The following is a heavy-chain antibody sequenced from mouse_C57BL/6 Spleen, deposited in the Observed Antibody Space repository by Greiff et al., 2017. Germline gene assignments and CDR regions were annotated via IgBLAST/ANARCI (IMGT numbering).Heavy chain of an antibody. Sequence: DVKLVESGGGLVKPGGSLKLSCAASGFTFSDYGMHWVRQAPEKGLEWVAYISSGSSTIYYADTVKGRFTISRDNAKNTLFLQMTSLRSEDTAMYYCATLGPFDYWGQGTTLTVSS. CDR2: ISSGSSTI. J-gene: IGHJ2*01. V-gene: IGHV5-17*01. D-gene: IGHD4-1*01. CDR3: ATLGPFDY. CDR1: GFTFSDYG.